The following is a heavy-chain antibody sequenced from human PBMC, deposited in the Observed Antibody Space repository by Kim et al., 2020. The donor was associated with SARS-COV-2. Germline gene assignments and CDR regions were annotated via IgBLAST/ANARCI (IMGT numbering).Heavy chain of an antibody. CDR1: GGSISTYY. V-gene: IGHV4-59*13. CDR2: IYNSGST. CDR3: ARSNIGPNPPWDYYD. J-gene: IGHJ6*01. D-gene: IGHD3-16*01. Sequence: SETLSLTCTVSGGSISTYYWSWIRQPPEKGLKWIGYIYNSGSTSYNPSLRSRVTISRDTSKNQFSLKLSSVTPADTTVYYCARSNIGPNPPWDYYD.